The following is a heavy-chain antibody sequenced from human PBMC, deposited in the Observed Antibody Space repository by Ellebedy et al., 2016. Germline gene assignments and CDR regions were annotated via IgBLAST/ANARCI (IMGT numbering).Heavy chain of an antibody. D-gene: IGHD3-16*01. CDR3: AGFVGDGGGDY. CDR2: ISSSSSYI. J-gene: IGHJ4*02. Sequence: GGSLRLSCAASGFTFSSYSMNWVRQAPGKGLEWVSSISSSSSYIYYADSVKGRFTISRDNTKNSLYLQMNSLRAEDTAGYYCAGFVGDGGGDYWGQGTLVTVSS. CDR1: GFTFSSYS. V-gene: IGHV3-21*01.